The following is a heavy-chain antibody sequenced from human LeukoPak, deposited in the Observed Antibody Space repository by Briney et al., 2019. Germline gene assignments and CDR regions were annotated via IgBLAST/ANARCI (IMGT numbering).Heavy chain of an antibody. Sequence: GASVKVSCKASGGTFSSYAISWVRQAPGQGLEWMGGIIPIFGTANYAQKFQGRVTITTDESTSTAYTELSSLRSEDTAVYYCARANCGGDCKDYYYYYYMDVWGKGTTVTVSS. CDR1: GGTFSSYA. J-gene: IGHJ6*03. V-gene: IGHV1-69*05. CDR2: IIPIFGTA. D-gene: IGHD2-21*02. CDR3: ARANCGGDCKDYYYYYYMDV.